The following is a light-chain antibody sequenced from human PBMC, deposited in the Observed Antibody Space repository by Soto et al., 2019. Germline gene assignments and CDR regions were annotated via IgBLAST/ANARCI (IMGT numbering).Light chain of an antibody. CDR1: QSISPW. Sequence: IQMTQSPSTLCASVGDRVTITCRASQSISPWLAWYQQKPGTAPKLLIYKASSLESGVPSRFSGSASGTEFTLTISSLQPDDFATYYCQHYSGYSTFGQGTKVDIK. CDR3: QHYSGYST. CDR2: KAS. J-gene: IGKJ1*01. V-gene: IGKV1-5*03.